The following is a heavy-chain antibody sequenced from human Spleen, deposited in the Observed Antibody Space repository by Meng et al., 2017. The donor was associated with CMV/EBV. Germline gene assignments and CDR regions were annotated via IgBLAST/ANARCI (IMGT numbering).Heavy chain of an antibody. CDR1: FTFRRYA. Sequence: FTFRRYAMHWVRQAPGKGLEWVSPISGSGDSTYYADSVKGRLTISRDNSKNTLYLQMNSLRAEDTAIYYCAKSDSYGLRDFYYYDMDVWGQGTTVTVSS. CDR2: ISGSGDST. V-gene: IGHV3-23*01. D-gene: IGHD5-18*01. J-gene: IGHJ6*02. CDR3: AKSDSYGLRDFYYYDMDV.